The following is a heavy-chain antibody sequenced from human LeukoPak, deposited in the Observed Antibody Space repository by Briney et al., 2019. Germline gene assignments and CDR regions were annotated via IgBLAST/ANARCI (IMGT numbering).Heavy chain of an antibody. Sequence: GGSLRLSCAASGFTFDDYAMHWVRQVPGKGLEWVSGINWNSGNIGYADSVKGRFTISRDNAKNSLYLQMNSLRAEDTALYYCAKDRGGYYDTSGYPFFDASDMWGQGTMVAVSS. CDR1: GFTFDDYA. CDR3: AKDRGGYYDTSGYPFFDASDM. CDR2: INWNSGNI. J-gene: IGHJ3*02. D-gene: IGHD3-22*01. V-gene: IGHV3-9*01.